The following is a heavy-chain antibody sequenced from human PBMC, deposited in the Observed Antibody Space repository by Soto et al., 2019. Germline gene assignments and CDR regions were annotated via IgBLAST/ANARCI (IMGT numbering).Heavy chain of an antibody. CDR1: GFIFSNYA. Sequence: QVQLVESGGGVVPPGRSLRLSCVASGFIFSNYAMHWVRQAPGKGLEWVAVTSYDGSSDYYADSVKGRFSISRDNSNNTLCLHMDRLRPYDTAVYYCVRDLVLEGYDWGQGTVVTVSS. J-gene: IGHJ4*02. V-gene: IGHV3-30-3*01. CDR3: VRDLVLEGYD. CDR2: TSYDGSSD. D-gene: IGHD3-3*01.